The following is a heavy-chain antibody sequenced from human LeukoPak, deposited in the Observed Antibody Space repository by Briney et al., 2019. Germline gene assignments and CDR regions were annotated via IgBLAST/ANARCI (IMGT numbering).Heavy chain of an antibody. J-gene: IGHJ6*03. CDR2: INPNSGGT. CDR1: GYTFTGYG. V-gene: IGHV1-2*02. CDR3: ARDSKVEEAYSSTWSRYYYYYMDV. D-gene: IGHD6-13*01. Sequence: ASVKVSCKASGYTFTGYGISWVRQAPGQGLEWMGWINPNSGGTNYAQKFQGRVTMTWDTSISTAYMELSRLRSDDTAVYYCARDSKVEEAYSSTWSRYYYYYMDVWGKGTTVTVSS.